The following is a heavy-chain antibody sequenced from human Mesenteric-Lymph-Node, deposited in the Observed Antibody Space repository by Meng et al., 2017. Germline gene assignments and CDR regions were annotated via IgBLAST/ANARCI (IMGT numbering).Heavy chain of an antibody. Sequence: GESLKISCAASGFTFSSYEMNWVRQAPGKGLEWVGRIRSNADGGTSDYAAFVKGRFTISRDDSKNTLYLQMDSLSAEDTAVYYCGTDWDRKKQSCGDYWGQGTLVTVSS. CDR3: GTDWDRKKQSCGDY. J-gene: IGHJ4*02. CDR1: GFTFSSYE. D-gene: IGHD1-26*01. V-gene: IGHV3-15*01. CDR2: IRSNADGGTS.